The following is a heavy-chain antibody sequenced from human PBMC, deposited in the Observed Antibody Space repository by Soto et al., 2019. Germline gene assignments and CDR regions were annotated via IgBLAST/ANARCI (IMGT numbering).Heavy chain of an antibody. CDR2: ISAYSGNT. V-gene: IGHV1-18*01. D-gene: IGHD3-9*01. CDR3: ARQYDILSGYYLEVGQ. Sequence: QVQLVQSGAEVKKPGASVKVYCKASGYTFTSYGISWVRQAPGQGLEWMGWISAYSGNTNYAQKLQGRVTMTTDTSTSTASMELGSLKSDDTAVYYWARQYDILSGYYLEVGQWGQGTLVTVSS. J-gene: IGHJ4*02. CDR1: GYTFTSYG.